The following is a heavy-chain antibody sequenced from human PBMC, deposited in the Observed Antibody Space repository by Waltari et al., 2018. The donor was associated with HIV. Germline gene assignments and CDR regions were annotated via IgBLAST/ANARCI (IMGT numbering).Heavy chain of an antibody. V-gene: IGHV1-69*01. J-gene: IGHJ3*02. CDR3: ANIRDDYGDLGGAFDI. CDR2: IIPLFATT. Sequence: QVQLVQSGAEVKKPGSSVKVSCKASGGTFSSYAIPWVRPAPGQGLEWMGGIIPLFATTNYAQKFQGRVTITADESTSTAYMELSSLRSEDTAVYYCANIRDDYGDLGGAFDIWGQGTMVTVSS. D-gene: IGHD4-17*01. CDR1: GGTFSSYA.